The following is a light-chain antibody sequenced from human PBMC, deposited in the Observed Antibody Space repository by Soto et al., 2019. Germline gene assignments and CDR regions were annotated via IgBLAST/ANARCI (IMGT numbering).Light chain of an antibody. V-gene: IGKV1-39*01. CDR2: AAS. J-gene: IGKJ2*01. CDR1: QSISSY. CDR3: QQSYSTPYT. Sequence: QMTQSPSSLSASVGDRVTITCRASQSISSYLNWYQQKPGKAPRLLIYAASSLQSGVPSRFSGSGSGTDFTLTISSLQPEDFATYYCQQSYSTPYTFGQGTKVDIK.